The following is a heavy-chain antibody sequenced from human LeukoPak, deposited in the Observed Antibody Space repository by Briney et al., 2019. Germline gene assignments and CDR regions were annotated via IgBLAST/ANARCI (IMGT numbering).Heavy chain of an antibody. J-gene: IGHJ3*02. Sequence: ASVKVSCKASGGTFSSYTISWVRQAPGQGLEWMGRIIPIFGIANYAQKFQGRVTITADKSTSTAYMELSSLRSEDTAVYYCARAAKYDYVWGSYRSNDAFDIWGQGTMVTVSS. CDR1: GGTFSSYT. D-gene: IGHD3-16*02. CDR3: ARAAKYDYVWGSYRSNDAFDI. V-gene: IGHV1-69*02. CDR2: IIPIFGIA.